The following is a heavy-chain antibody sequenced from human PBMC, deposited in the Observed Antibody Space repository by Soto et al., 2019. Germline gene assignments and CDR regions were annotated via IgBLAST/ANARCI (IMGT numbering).Heavy chain of an antibody. D-gene: IGHD2-15*01. CDR2: INAGNGNT. CDR3: ARRLLGGGGYYGMDV. Sequence: QVQLVQSGAEVKKPGASVKVSCKASGYTFTSYAMHWVRQAPGQRLEWMGWINAGNGNTKYSQKFQGRVTMTRDTSASTAYMELSSLRSEDTAVYYCARRLLGGGGYYGMDVWGQGTTVTVSS. V-gene: IGHV1-3*01. CDR1: GYTFTSYA. J-gene: IGHJ6*02.